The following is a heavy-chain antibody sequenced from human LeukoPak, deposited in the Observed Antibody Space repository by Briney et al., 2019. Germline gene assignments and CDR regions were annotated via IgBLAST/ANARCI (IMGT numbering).Heavy chain of an antibody. CDR3: ARLDDFLNWFDP. V-gene: IGHV1-8*01. Sequence: ASVAVSCTASGYTFTSYDINWVRQATGQGLEWMGWMNPNSGNTGYAQKFQGRVTMTRNTSISTAYMELSSLRSEDTAVYYCARLDDFLNWFDPWGQGTLVTVSS. J-gene: IGHJ5*02. CDR1: GYTFTSYD. D-gene: IGHD3-3*01. CDR2: MNPNSGNT.